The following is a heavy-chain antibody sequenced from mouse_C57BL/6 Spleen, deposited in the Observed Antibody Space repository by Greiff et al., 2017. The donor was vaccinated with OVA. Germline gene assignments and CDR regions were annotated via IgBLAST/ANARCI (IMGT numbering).Heavy chain of an antibody. CDR1: GFTFSSYA. V-gene: IGHV5-4*01. CDR2: ISDGGSYT. Sequence: EVQLVESGGGLVKPGGSLKLSCAASGFTFSSYAMSWVRQTPEKRLEWVATISDGGSYTYYPDNVKGRFTISRDNAKNNLYLQMSHLKSEDTAMYYCARDEGDYDYFDYWGQGTTLTVSS. J-gene: IGHJ2*01. CDR3: ARDEGDYDYFDY. D-gene: IGHD2-4*01.